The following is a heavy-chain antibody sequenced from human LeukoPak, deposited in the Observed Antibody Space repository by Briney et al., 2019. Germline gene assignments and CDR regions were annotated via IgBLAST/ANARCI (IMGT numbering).Heavy chain of an antibody. J-gene: IGHJ6*02. Sequence: SVKVSCKASGGTFSSYAISWVRQAPGQGLEWMGGIIPIFGTANYAQKFQGRVTITADESTSTAYMELSSLRSEDTAVYYCARQERWYGGNPYYYYGMDVWSQGTTVTVSS. CDR2: IIPIFGTA. V-gene: IGHV1-69*13. CDR3: ARQERWYGGNPYYYYGMDV. D-gene: IGHD4-23*01. CDR1: GGTFSSYA.